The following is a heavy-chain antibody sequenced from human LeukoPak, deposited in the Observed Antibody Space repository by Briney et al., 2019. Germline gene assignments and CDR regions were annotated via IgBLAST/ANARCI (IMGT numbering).Heavy chain of an antibody. J-gene: IGHJ4*02. CDR3: AKERAGYTNPYSFDN. CDR2: ISGSGANT. V-gene: IGHV3-23*01. D-gene: IGHD3-16*02. CDR1: GFTFSTYA. Sequence: GGSLRLSCAASGFTFSTYAMIWVRQAPGKGLEGVSTISGSGANTYYADSVRGRFTISRDIFKNTLYLHMNILRAEGTAVYYYAKERAGYTNPYSFDNWGQGTMVTVSS.